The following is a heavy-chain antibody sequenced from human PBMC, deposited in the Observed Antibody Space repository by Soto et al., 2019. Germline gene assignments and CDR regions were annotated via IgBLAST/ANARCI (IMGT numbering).Heavy chain of an antibody. CDR3: AREGGTAALPWFDP. D-gene: IGHD6-6*01. CDR2: IFYTYSGST. Sequence: SETLSLTCTVSGASITSGHYYWSWVRHHPGKGLEWIGNIFYTYSGSTLYNPSLKSRVTISVDTSKNQFSLKLSSATAADTAVYYCAREGGTAALPWFDPWGQGTLVTVSS. J-gene: IGHJ5*02. CDR1: GASITSGHYY. V-gene: IGHV4-31*03.